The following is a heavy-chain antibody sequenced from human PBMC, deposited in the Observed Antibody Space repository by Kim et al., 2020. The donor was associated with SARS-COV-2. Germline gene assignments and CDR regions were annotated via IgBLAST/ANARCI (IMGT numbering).Heavy chain of an antibody. J-gene: IGHJ4*02. D-gene: IGHD2-2*01. V-gene: IGHV3-23*03. Sequence: GGSLRLSCAASGFTFSSYAMSWVRQPPGKGLEWVSVTNSGGTTTIYADSVKGRFTISRDNSKNTLYLQMNSLRAEDTAVYFCAKGRGGGPPNSITGSLGYWGQGTLVTVSS. CDR1: GFTFSSYA. CDR2: TNSGGTTT. CDR3: AKGRGGGPPNSITGSLGY.